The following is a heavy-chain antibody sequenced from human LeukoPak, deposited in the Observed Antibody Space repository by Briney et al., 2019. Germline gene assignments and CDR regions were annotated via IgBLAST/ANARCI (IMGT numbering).Heavy chain of an antibody. CDR2: IKEDGSEI. V-gene: IGHV3-7*01. CDR1: GFTFSRYW. Sequence: GGSLRLSCAASGFTFSRYWMTWVRQAPGKGLEWVANIKEDGSEIYYVDSVKGRFTISRDNARNALYLQMNSLRVEDTAVHYCARWNWLPDYWGQGTLVTVSS. J-gene: IGHJ4*02. D-gene: IGHD3-9*01. CDR3: ARWNWLPDY.